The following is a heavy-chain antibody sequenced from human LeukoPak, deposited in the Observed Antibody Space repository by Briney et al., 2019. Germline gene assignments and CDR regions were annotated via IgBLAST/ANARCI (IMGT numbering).Heavy chain of an antibody. CDR1: GYTFTSNY. CDR2: ISPSGGST. Sequence: ASVKVSCKAFGYTFTSNYMHWVRQAPGQGPEWMGVISPSGGSTTYAQKFQGRVTMTRDTSISTAYMELSRLRSDDTAVYYCARDRYYGSGSYLDWFDPWGQGTLVTVSS. V-gene: IGHV1-2*02. CDR3: ARDRYYGSGSYLDWFDP. J-gene: IGHJ5*02. D-gene: IGHD3-10*01.